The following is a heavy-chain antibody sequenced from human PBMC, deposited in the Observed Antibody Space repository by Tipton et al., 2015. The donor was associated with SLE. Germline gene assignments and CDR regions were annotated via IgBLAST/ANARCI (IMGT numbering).Heavy chain of an antibody. CDR3: ARDQTGTGWFDP. CDR1: EFTVSSNY. V-gene: IGHV3-66*01. J-gene: IGHJ5*02. D-gene: IGHD3-10*01. CDR2: IYSGGST. Sequence: GSLRLSCAASEFTVSSNYMIWVRQAPGKGLEWVSVIYSGGSTYYADSVKVRFTVSRDDSKNTLFLQMNSLRAEDTAVYYCARDQTGTGWFDPWGQGTLVTVSS.